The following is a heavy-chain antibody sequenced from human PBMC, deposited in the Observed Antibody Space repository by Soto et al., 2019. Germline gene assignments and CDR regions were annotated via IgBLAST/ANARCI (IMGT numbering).Heavy chain of an antibody. Sequence: HVTLKESGPVLVKPTETLTLTCTVSGFSLSNGKVGVSWIRQPPGKALEWLAHIFSNDEKSYRTFLKSRLTIPDATSKSQVVLTMTNVDPVDTATYYCARILFGRSVAGGYFYMDVWGKGTTVTVSS. V-gene: IGHV2-26*01. CDR3: ARILFGRSVAGGYFYMDV. CDR2: IFSNDEK. D-gene: IGHD6-19*01. J-gene: IGHJ6*03. CDR1: GFSLSNGKVG.